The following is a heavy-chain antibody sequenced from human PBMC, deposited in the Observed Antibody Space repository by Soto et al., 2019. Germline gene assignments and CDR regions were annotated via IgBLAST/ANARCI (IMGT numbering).Heavy chain of an antibody. CDR3: VSQRTTVPTQAYFDY. D-gene: IGHD4-17*01. CDR2: VYYRGRS. Sequence: SETPSLTCTVSGGSVTNSSYYWGWIRQSPGKGLEWIGSVYYRGRSYSKSSVKSRVTISVDTSKNRFSLSLNSVTASDTAVYFCVSQRTTVPTQAYFDYWGPGALVTVSS. CDR1: GGSVTNSSYY. J-gene: IGHJ4*02. V-gene: IGHV4-39*01.